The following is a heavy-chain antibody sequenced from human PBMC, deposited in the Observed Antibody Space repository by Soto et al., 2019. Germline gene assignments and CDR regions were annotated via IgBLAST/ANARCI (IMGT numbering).Heavy chain of an antibody. J-gene: IGHJ5*02. Sequence: PSETLSLTCTVSGGSISSGDYYWSWIRQPPGKGLEWIGYIYYSGSTYYNPSLKSRVTISVDTSKNQFSLKLSSVTAADTAVYYCARDTVVLPNWFDPWGQGTLVTVSS. V-gene: IGHV4-30-4*01. D-gene: IGHD4-17*01. CDR3: ARDTVVLPNWFDP. CDR2: IYYSGST. CDR1: GGSISSGDYY.